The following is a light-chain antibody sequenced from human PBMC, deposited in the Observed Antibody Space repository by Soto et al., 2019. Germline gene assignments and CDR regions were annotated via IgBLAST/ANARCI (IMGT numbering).Light chain of an antibody. Sequence: QSALTQPASVSGSPGQSITISCTGTSTYVGGYNYVSWYQQHPGKAPKVLIYDVSNRPSGVSNRFSGSKSGNMASLTISGLQAEDEADYYCSSYTSTSTLVFGGGTKLTVL. CDR1: STYVGGYNY. CDR2: DVS. CDR3: SSYTSTSTLV. J-gene: IGLJ2*01. V-gene: IGLV2-14*03.